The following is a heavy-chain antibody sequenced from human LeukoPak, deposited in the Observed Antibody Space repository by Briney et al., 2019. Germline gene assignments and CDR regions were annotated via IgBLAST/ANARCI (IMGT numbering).Heavy chain of an antibody. CDR2: IYPGDSDT. V-gene: IGHV5-51*01. CDR1: GYSFTNYW. CDR3: ALNSRGYCSGGRCYIGY. D-gene: IGHD2-15*01. J-gene: IGHJ4*02. Sequence: GESLKISCKGSGYSFTNYWIGWVRQMPGKGLEWMGIIYPGDSDTRYSPSFQGQVTLSADKSISTAYLQWSSLKASDTAMYYCALNSRGYCSGGRCYIGYWGQGTLVTVSS.